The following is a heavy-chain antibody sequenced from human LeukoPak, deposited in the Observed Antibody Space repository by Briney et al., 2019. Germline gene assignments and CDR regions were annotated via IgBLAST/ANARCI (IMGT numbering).Heavy chain of an antibody. CDR1: GYTLTELS. D-gene: IGHD4-23*01. V-gene: IGHV1-24*01. CDR2: FDPEDGET. J-gene: IGHJ3*02. CDR3: ATVDYGGNLLGAFDI. Sequence: ASVKVSCKVSGYTLTELSMHWVRQAPGKGLEWMGGFDPEDGETIYAQKFQGRVTMTGDTSTDTAYMELSSLRSEDTAVYYCATVDYGGNLLGAFDIWGQGTMVTVSS.